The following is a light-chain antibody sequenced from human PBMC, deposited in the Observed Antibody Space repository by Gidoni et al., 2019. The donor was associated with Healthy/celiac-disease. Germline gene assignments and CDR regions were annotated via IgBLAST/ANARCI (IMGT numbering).Light chain of an antibody. CDR2: AAS. CDR1: QGISSY. J-gene: IGKJ1*01. CDR3: QQYYSYTWT. Sequence: AIRMTQSPSSISASTGDRVTITCRASQGISSYLAWYQPKPGKAPKLLIYAASTLQSGVPSRFSASGSVTDFTLTISCLQSEDFATDYCQQYYSYTWTFGQGTKVEIK. V-gene: IGKV1-8*01.